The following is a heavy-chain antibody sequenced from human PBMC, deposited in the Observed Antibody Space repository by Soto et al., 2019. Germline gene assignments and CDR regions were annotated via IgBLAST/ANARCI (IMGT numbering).Heavy chain of an antibody. CDR3: ARGGHPGHYYDSSGSHFDY. D-gene: IGHD3-22*01. CDR2: IYHSGST. CDR1: GGSISSGGYF. V-gene: IGHV4-30-2*01. Sequence: KASETLSLTCTVSGGSISSGGYFWSWVRQPPGKGLEWIGYIYHSGSTYYNPSLKSRVTISVDRSKNQFSLKLSSVTAADTAVYYCARGGHPGHYYDSSGSHFDYWGQGTLVTVSS. J-gene: IGHJ4*02.